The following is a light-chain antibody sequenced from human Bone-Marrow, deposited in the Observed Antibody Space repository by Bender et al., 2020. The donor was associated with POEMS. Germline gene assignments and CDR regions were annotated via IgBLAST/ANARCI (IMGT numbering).Light chain of an antibody. CDR2: DVT. CDR3: CSYAGSYTWM. Sequence: QSALTQPRSVSGSPGQSVTISCTGTSSDVDTYDYVSWYQQHPGKAPKLMIYDVTKRPSGVPDRFSGSKSGNTASLTISGLQAEDEADYYCCSYAGSYTWMFGGGTKLTVL. V-gene: IGLV2-11*01. CDR1: SSDVDTYDY. J-gene: IGLJ3*02.